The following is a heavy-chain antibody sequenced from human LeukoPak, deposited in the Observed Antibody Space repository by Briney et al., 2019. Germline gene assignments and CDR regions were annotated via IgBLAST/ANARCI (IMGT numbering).Heavy chain of an antibody. J-gene: IGHJ4*02. CDR1: GFTLSSNS. CDR2: ISSSSSYI. D-gene: IGHD6-19*01. Sequence: GGSLRLSCAASGFTLSSNSMNWVRQAPGKGLEWVSFISSSSSYIYYADSVKGRFTISRDNAKNSLYLQMNRLRVEDTAVYYCARGKGDGWYPFDYWGQGTLVTVSS. V-gene: IGHV3-21*01. CDR3: ARGKGDGWYPFDY.